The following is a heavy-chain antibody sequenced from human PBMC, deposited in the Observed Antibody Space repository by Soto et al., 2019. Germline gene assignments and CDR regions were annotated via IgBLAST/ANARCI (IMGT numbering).Heavy chain of an antibody. CDR1: GFTFSSYV. D-gene: IGHD3-22*01. J-gene: IGHJ4*02. CDR3: AKDGSYYDSPTESDY. CDR2: ISGSGGST. Sequence: EVQLLESGGGLVQPGGSLRLSCAASGFTFSSYVMTWVRQAPGQGLEWVSSISGSGGSTYLADSVKGRFTISRDNPKNTVYLQMNSLRAEDTAVYYCAKDGSYYDSPTESDYWGQGTLVTVAS. V-gene: IGHV3-23*01.